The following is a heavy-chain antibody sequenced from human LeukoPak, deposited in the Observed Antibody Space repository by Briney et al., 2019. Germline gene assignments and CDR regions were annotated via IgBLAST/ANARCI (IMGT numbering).Heavy chain of an antibody. J-gene: IGHJ5*02. V-gene: IGHV1-18*01. CDR3: ARYCSGGSCYSIGANWFDP. Sequence: ASVKVSCKASGYTFTSYGISWVRQAPGQGLEWMGWISAYNGNTNYAQKLQGRVTMTTDTSTSTAYMELRSLRSDDTAVYYCARYCSGGSCYSIGANWFDPWGQGTLVTVSS. CDR1: GYTFTSYG. CDR2: ISAYNGNT. D-gene: IGHD2-15*01.